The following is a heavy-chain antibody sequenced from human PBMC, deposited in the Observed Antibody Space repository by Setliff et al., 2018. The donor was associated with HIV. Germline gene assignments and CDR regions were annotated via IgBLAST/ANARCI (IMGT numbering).Heavy chain of an antibody. CDR2: ISSSSSYT. V-gene: IGHV3-11*03. CDR3: ARVYDILTGYCGAFDI. Sequence: PGGSLRLSCAASGFTFSDYYMSWIRQAPGKGLEWVSYISSSSSYTNYADSVKGRFTISRDNAKNSLYLQMNSLRAEDTAVYYCARVYDILTGYCGAFDIWSQGAMVTVSS. J-gene: IGHJ3*02. CDR1: GFTFSDYY. D-gene: IGHD3-9*01.